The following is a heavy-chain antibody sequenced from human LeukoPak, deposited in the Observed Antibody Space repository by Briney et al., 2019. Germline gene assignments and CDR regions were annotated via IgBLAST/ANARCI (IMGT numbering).Heavy chain of an antibody. V-gene: IGHV3-23*01. CDR1: GFTFSSYA. J-gene: IGHJ4*02. Sequence: GGSLRLSCAASGFTFSSYAMSWVRQAPGKGLEWVSAISGSGGSTYYADSVKGRFTISRDNSKNTLYLQMNSLRAEDTAVHYCAKAPIPYSSGWYGDYWGQGTLVTVSS. CDR2: ISGSGGST. D-gene: IGHD6-19*01. CDR3: AKAPIPYSSGWYGDY.